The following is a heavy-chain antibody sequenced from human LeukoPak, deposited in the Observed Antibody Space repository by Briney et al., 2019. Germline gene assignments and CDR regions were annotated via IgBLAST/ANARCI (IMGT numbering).Heavy chain of an antibody. CDR1: GGSISSYY. D-gene: IGHD3-10*01. CDR2: IYYSGST. Sequence: SETLSLTCTVSGGSISSYYWSWIRQPPGKGLEWIGDIYYSGSTNYNPSLKSRVTISVDTSKNQFSLKLSSVTAADTAVYYCARETPMVRGVILSAFDIWGQGTMVTVSS. J-gene: IGHJ3*02. CDR3: ARETPMVRGVILSAFDI. V-gene: IGHV4-59*01.